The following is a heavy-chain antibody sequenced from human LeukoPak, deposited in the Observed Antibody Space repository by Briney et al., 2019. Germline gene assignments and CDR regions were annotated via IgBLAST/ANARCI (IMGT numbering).Heavy chain of an antibody. CDR2: ISAYNGNT. V-gene: IGHV1-18*01. CDR1: GFTFTSYG. D-gene: IGHD3-22*01. Sequence: GGTLRLSCAASGFTFTSYGISWVRQAPGQGLEWMGWISAYNGNTNYAQKLQGRVTMTTDTSTSTAYMELRSLRSDDTAVYYCARGKDSRLNDYWGQGTLVTVSS. J-gene: IGHJ4*02. CDR3: ARGKDSRLNDY.